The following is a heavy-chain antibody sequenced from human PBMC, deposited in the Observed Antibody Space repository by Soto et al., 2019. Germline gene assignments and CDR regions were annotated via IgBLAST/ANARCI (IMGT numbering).Heavy chain of an antibody. D-gene: IGHD2-2*01. J-gene: IGHJ4*02. Sequence: ASVKVSCKVSGYTLTELSMHWVRQAPGKGLEWMGGFDPEDGETIYAQKFQGRVTMTEDTSTDTAYVELSSLRSEDTAVYYCASFPYDIVVVPAAPFDYWGQGTLVTVSS. V-gene: IGHV1-24*01. CDR3: ASFPYDIVVVPAAPFDY. CDR1: GYTLTELS. CDR2: FDPEDGET.